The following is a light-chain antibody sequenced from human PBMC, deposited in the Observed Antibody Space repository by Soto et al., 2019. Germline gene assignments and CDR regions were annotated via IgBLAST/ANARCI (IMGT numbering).Light chain of an antibody. Sequence: AIRLTQSPSSFSASTGDRVTITCRASQGISRYLAWYQQKPGKAPKLLIYAASTVQSGVPSRFSGSGSGTDFTLTISCLQSEDFATYYCQQYYSYPRTFGQGTKVDIK. CDR2: AAS. CDR3: QQYYSYPRT. J-gene: IGKJ1*01. V-gene: IGKV1-8*01. CDR1: QGISRY.